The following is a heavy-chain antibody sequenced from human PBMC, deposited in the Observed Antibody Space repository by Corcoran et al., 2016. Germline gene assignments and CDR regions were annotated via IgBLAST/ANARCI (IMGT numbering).Heavy chain of an antibody. J-gene: IGHJ4*02. CDR3: ARRGMSSVYFDY. CDR1: GYSFSSRW. V-gene: IGHV5-51*01. D-gene: IGHD6-6*01. CDR2: IYPGDSDT. Sequence: EVQLVQSAAEVKKPGESLKLSCEGSGYSFSSRWIGWVRQMSGKGLEWVGIIYPGDSDTRYSPSFQGQVTISADKSIGTAYLPWSSLKASDAAMYYCARRGMSSVYFDYWGQGTLVTGSS.